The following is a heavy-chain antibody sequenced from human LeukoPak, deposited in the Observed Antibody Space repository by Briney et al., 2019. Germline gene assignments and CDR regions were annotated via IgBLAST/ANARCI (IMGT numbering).Heavy chain of an antibody. D-gene: IGHD3-10*01. J-gene: IGHJ4*02. Sequence: SQTLSLTCTVSGGSISSGSYYWSWIRQPAGTGLEWIGRIHTSGSTNYNPSLKSRVTISVDTSKNQFSLKLSSVTAADTAVYYCAVPLRGFGEASSFYFDHWGQGTLVTVSS. CDR2: IHTSGST. CDR3: AVPLRGFGEASSFYFDH. V-gene: IGHV4-61*02. CDR1: GGSISSGSYY.